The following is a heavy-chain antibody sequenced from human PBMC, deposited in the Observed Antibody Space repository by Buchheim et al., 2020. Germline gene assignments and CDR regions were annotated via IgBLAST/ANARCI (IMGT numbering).Heavy chain of an antibody. CDR2: IDWDDDK. CDR3: ARIRDGSGNYYFDY. CDR1: GFSLRTTGMC. J-gene: IGHJ4*02. V-gene: IGHV2-70*15. Sequence: QVTLRESGPALVKPTQTLTLTCTFSGFSLRTTGMCVGWIRQPPGKALEWLARIDWDDDKYYNTSLKNRLTISKDTSKNQVVLTMTNMDPVDTATYFCARIRDGSGNYYFDYWGQGTL. D-gene: IGHD3-22*01.